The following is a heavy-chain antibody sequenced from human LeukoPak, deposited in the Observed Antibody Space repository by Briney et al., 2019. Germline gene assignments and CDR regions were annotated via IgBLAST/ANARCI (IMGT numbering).Heavy chain of an antibody. J-gene: IGHJ4*02. CDR1: GYTFTSYG. V-gene: IGHV1-18*01. D-gene: IGHD3-3*01. CDR3: ASGGSRITIFGVVPVFDY. Sequence: ASVKVSCTASGYTFTSYGISWVRQAPGQGLEWMGWISAYNGNTNYAQKLQGRVTMTTDTSTSTAYMELRSLRSDDTAVYYCASGGSRITIFGVVPVFDYWGQGTLVTVSS. CDR2: ISAYNGNT.